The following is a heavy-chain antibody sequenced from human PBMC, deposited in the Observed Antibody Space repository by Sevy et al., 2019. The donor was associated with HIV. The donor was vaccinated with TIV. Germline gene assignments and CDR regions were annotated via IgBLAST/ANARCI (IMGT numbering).Heavy chain of an antibody. CDR3: ARAPPVRSGDDSLNWFDP. J-gene: IGHJ5*02. CDR2: IYYTGST. Sequence: SETLSLTCTVSGGSISTYYWSWIRQPPGKGLEYIGYIYYTGSTYYNPSLKSRVTISVDTSKNQFSLNLRSVTAVDTAVYYCARAPPVRSGDDSLNWFDPWGQGTLDTVSS. D-gene: IGHD5-12*01. CDR1: GGSISTYY. V-gene: IGHV4-59*01.